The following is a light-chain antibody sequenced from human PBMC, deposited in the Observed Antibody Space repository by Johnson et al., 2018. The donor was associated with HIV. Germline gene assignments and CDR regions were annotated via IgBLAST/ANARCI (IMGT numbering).Light chain of an antibody. V-gene: IGLV1-51*01. CDR3: GTWDSSLNGLV. Sequence: QAVLTQPPSVSAAPGQKVTISCSGSSSNIGNNYVSWYQQLPGTAPKLLIYDNNKRPSGIPDRFSGSKSGTSATLGITGLQTGDEADYYCGTWDSSLNGLVFGTGTKVTVL. CDR2: DNN. CDR1: SSNIGNNY. J-gene: IGLJ1*01.